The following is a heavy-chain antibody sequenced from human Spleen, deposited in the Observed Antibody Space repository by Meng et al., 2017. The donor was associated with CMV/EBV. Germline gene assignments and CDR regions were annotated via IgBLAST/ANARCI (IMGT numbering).Heavy chain of an antibody. CDR2: VYYSGST. CDR3: ARGMVVVVAAEDWFDP. J-gene: IGHJ5*02. CDR1: GGSVSSGSYY. V-gene: IGHV4-61*01. Sequence: SETLSLTCTVSGGSVSSGSYYWSWIRQPPGKGLEWIGYVYYSGSTNYNPSLKSRLTISVDTSKNQFSLKLSSVTAADTAVYYCARGMVVVVAAEDWFDPWGQGTLVTVSS. D-gene: IGHD2-15*01.